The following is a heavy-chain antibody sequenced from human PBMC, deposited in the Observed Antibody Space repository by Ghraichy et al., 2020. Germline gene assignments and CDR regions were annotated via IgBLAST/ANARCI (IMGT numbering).Heavy chain of an antibody. CDR1: GFTFSSYA. CDR2: ISGSGGST. J-gene: IGHJ4*02. D-gene: IGHD5-24*01. V-gene: IGHV3-23*01. Sequence: GGSLRPSCAASGFTFSSYAMSWVRQAPGKGLEWVSAISGSGGSTYYADSVKGRFTISRDNSKNTLYLQMNSLRAEDTAVYYCAKDVEKGEGIRFFDYWGQGTLVTVSS. CDR3: AKDVEKGEGIRFFDY.